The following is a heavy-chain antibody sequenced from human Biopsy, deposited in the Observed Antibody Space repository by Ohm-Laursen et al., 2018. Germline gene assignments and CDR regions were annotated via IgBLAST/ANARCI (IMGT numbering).Heavy chain of an antibody. CDR3: ATKLTGYFHH. Sequence: SVTVSCKTSTGTFDSYGVTWVRQAPGQGLEWMGGIIPMLGTVQYARKLRGRVTITADKPTSTATMELRSLRSDDTAVYYCATKLTGYFHHWGQGTLVIVSS. J-gene: IGHJ1*01. CDR2: IIPMLGTV. D-gene: IGHD3-9*01. CDR1: TGTFDSYG. V-gene: IGHV1-69*10.